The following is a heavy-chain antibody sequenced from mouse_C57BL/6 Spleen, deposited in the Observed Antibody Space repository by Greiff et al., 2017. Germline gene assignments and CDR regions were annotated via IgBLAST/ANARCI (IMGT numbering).Heavy chain of an antibody. D-gene: IGHD1-1*01. CDR3: ARGYDGSHYFDY. V-gene: IGHV1-64*01. Sequence: QVQLQQPGAELVKPGASVKLSCKASGYTFTSYWMHWVKQRPGQGLEWIGMIHPNSGSTNYNEKFKSKATLTVDKSSSTAYMQLSSLTSEDSAVXYCARGYDGSHYFDYWGQGTTLTVSS. CDR1: GYTFTSYW. J-gene: IGHJ2*01. CDR2: IHPNSGST.